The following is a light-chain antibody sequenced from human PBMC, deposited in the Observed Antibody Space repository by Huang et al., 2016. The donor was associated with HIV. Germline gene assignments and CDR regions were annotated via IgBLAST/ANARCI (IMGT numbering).Light chain of an antibody. J-gene: IGKJ1*01. Sequence: EILMTQSPATLSVSPGERATLPCRASQSISNKLAWYQQKTGQALRRLIYDASTRATGIPARFSGSGSVTEFTLTISSLQSEDFAVYYCQQYSNWPPRTFGQGTKVHI. CDR2: DAS. CDR3: QQYSNWPPRT. V-gene: IGKV3-15*01. CDR1: QSISNK.